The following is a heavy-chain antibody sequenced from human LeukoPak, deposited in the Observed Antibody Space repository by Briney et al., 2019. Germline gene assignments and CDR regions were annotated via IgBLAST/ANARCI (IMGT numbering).Heavy chain of an antibody. J-gene: IGHJ4*02. D-gene: IGHD1-26*01. V-gene: IGHV1-18*01. CDR3: ARDPVDWSGNYQPSQYFDY. Sequence: ASVKVSCKTSGYSFTNYGISWVRQVPGQGLEWMGWMSADNGDTNYARKFQDRVTMTTDTSTSTAYMELRSLRSDDTAVYYCARDPVDWSGNYQPSQYFDYWGQGTLVIVSS. CDR1: GYSFTNYG. CDR2: MSADNGDT.